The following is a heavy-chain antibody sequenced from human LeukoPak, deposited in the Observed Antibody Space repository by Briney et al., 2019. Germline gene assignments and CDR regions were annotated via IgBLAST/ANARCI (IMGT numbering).Heavy chain of an antibody. CDR1: GYTFTSYY. CDR3: AKENCTNGVWRTYYYGMDV. D-gene: IGHD2-8*01. J-gene: IGHJ6*02. V-gene: IGHV1-46*01. Sequence: ASVKVSCKASGYTFTSYYMHWVRQAPGQGLEWLGIINPSGGITTYAQKFQGRVTVTMDTSTSTVYMELSSLRSEDTAVYYCAKENCTNGVWRTYYYGMDVWGQGTTVTVSS. CDR2: INPSGGIT.